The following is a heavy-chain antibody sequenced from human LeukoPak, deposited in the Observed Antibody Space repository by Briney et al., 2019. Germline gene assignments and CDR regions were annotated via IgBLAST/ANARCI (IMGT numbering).Heavy chain of an antibody. Sequence: ASVKVSCKASGYTFTSYGISWVRQAPGQGIEGMGWISAYNGNTKYAQKLQGRVTITTDTSTSTAYMELRSLRSYDTAVYYCARDRAPYYDFWILSWFDPWGQGTLVAVSS. CDR2: ISAYNGNT. CDR1: GYTFTSYG. CDR3: ARDRAPYYDFWILSWFDP. V-gene: IGHV1-18*01. J-gene: IGHJ5*02. D-gene: IGHD3-3*01.